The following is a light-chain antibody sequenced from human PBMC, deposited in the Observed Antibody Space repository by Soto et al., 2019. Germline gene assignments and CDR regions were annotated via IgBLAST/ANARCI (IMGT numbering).Light chain of an antibody. CDR1: SSDVGAYNY. V-gene: IGLV2-8*01. CDR2: EVS. CDR3: SSYAGSNSYV. J-gene: IGLJ1*01. Sequence: QSVLTQPPSASGSPGQSVTISCTGTSSDVGAYNYVSWYQQHPGKAPKLIIYEVSQRPSGVPDRFSGSKSGNRASLTVSGLQAEDEADYYCSSYAGSNSYVFGTGTKVTVL.